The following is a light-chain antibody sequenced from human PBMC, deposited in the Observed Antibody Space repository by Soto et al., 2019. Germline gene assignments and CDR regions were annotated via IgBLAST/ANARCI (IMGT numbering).Light chain of an antibody. CDR1: SGHSNYA. J-gene: IGLJ2*01. Sequence: QLVLTQSPSASASLGASVKLTCTLSSGHSNYAIAWHQQQPEKGPRYLMKINRDGSHSKGDRIPIRCSGSSSGAERYLTISILQSEDEADYYCQTWGTGIVLFGGGTKPTVL. CDR3: QTWGTGIVL. CDR2: INRDGSH. V-gene: IGLV4-69*01.